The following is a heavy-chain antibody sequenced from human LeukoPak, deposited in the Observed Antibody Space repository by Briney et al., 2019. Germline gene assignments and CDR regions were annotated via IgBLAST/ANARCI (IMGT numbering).Heavy chain of an antibody. CDR1: GFTFSNYW. V-gene: IGHV3-7*01. Sequence: GGSLRLSCAASGFTFSNYWMSWVRQAPGKGLEWVANIKRDGSEKYYVDSVKGRFTISRDNAKNSLYLQMNSLRAEDTPVYYCATQLGAFYYDSSGYLPPYWGQGTLVTVSS. CDR2: IKRDGSEK. D-gene: IGHD3-22*01. CDR3: ATQLGAFYYDSSGYLPPY. J-gene: IGHJ4*02.